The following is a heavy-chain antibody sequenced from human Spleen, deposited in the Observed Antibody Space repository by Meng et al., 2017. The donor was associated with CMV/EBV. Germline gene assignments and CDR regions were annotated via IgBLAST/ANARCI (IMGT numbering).Heavy chain of an antibody. CDR3: ASVDLKTSLFDP. V-gene: IGHV4-61*01. J-gene: IGHJ5*02. Sequence: SETLSLTCTVSGGSVSSGSYYWSWIRQPPGKGLEWIGYIYYSGSTNYNPSLKSRVTISVDTSKNQFSLKLSSVTAADTAVYYCASVDLKTSLFDPWGQGTLVTVSS. CDR1: GGSVSSGSYY. D-gene: IGHD2-15*01. CDR2: IYYSGST.